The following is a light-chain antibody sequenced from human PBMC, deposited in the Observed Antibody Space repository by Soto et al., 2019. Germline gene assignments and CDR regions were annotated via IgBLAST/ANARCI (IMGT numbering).Light chain of an antibody. V-gene: IGKV1-6*01. CDR1: QGIRND. Sequence: AIQMTQSPSSLSASVGDRVTITCRASQGIRNDLGWYQQRPGKAPKLLIYAASSLQSGVPSRFSGSGSGTDFTLTISSLQPEDVASYYCLQHYNFPYTFGQGTKLEIK. CDR2: AAS. CDR3: LQHYNFPYT. J-gene: IGKJ2*01.